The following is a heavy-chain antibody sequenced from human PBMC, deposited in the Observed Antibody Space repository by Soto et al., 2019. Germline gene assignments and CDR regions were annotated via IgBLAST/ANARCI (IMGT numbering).Heavy chain of an antibody. Sequence: SETLSLTCAVYGGSFIGDYWTWIRQPPGTGLEWIGEINHSGSTNYNPSLKSRVTISVDTSKNQFSLKLTSVTAADTAVYYCARNKIPGLFXYWGQGTLVXAS. V-gene: IGHV4-34*01. CDR1: GGSFIGDY. CDR3: ARNKIPGLFXY. CDR2: INHSGST. D-gene: IGHD2-21*01. J-gene: IGHJ4*02.